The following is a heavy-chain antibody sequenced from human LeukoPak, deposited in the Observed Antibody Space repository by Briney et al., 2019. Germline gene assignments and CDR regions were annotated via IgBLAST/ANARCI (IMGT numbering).Heavy chain of an antibody. CDR3: ATSTAAAGTD. CDR1: GFTFSNLW. Sequence: GGSLRLSCAASGFTFSNLWMSWVRQAPGKGLKWVANIKQDGSEKYYVDSVKGRLTISRDNAQNSLYLQMNSLRAEDTAIYYCATSTAAAGTDWGQGTLVTVSS. D-gene: IGHD6-13*01. V-gene: IGHV3-7*03. CDR2: IKQDGSEK. J-gene: IGHJ4*02.